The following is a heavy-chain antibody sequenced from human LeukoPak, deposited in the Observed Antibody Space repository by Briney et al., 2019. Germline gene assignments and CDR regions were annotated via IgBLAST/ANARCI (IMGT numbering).Heavy chain of an antibody. J-gene: IGHJ6*02. Sequence: GESLKISCKGSGYSFTPYWIGWVPQMPGRGLEGIGVIYPGDSDTRYSPSFQDQVTISADKSISTAYLQWSSLKASDTAMYYCARSAAAVPRYGMDVWGQGTTVTVSS. CDR3: ARSAAAVPRYGMDV. D-gene: IGHD6-13*01. CDR2: IYPGDSDT. CDR1: GYSFTPYW. V-gene: IGHV5-51*01.